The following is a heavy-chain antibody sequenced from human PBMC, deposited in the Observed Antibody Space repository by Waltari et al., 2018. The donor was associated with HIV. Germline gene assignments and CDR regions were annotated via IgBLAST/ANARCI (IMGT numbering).Heavy chain of an antibody. CDR3: ARDFYGSGIGLSRGRRYFDP. Sequence: QVQLQESGPGLVKPSETLSLPCTVPGGSFSTYYWSWIRQPPGKGLEWMGYIYYHGGTKYNPSLKNRVTMTIDTSKTQFSLELSSVTTADTAIYYCARDFYGSGIGLSRGRRYFDPWGQGALVTVSS. CDR1: GGSFSTYY. D-gene: IGHD3-10*01. V-gene: IGHV4-59*01. J-gene: IGHJ5*02. CDR2: IYYHGGT.